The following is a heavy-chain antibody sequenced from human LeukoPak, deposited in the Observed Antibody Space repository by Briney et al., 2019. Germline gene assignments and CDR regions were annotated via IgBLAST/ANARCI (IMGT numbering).Heavy chain of an antibody. D-gene: IGHD1-26*01. Sequence: ASVNVSFKASGYTFTVYYMHWVRQAPGQGLEWMGWINPNSGGTNYAQKFQGWVTMTRDTSISTAYMELSRLRSDDTAVYYCARASGSYYSYYYGMDVWGQGTTVTVSS. J-gene: IGHJ6*02. CDR3: ARASGSYYSYYYGMDV. V-gene: IGHV1-2*04. CDR1: GYTFTVYY. CDR2: INPNSGGT.